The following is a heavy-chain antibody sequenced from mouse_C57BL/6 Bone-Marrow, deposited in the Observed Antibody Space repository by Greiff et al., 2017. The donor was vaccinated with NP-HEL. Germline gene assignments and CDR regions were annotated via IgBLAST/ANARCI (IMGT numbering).Heavy chain of an antibody. CDR3: TPAYYLDY. V-gene: IGHV14-4*01. Sequence: VQLKESGAELVRPGASVKLSCTASGFNIKDDYMHWVKQRPEQGLEWIGWIDPENGDTEYASKFQGKATITADTSSNTAYLQLSSLTSEDTAVYYCTPAYYLDYWGQGTTLTVAS. J-gene: IGHJ2*01. CDR2: IDPENGDT. CDR1: GFNIKDDY.